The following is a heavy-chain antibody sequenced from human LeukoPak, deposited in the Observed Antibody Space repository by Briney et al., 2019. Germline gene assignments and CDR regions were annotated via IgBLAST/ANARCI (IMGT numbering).Heavy chain of an antibody. D-gene: IGHD5-12*01. CDR3: ARDASRGYSGYDLTTVDY. CDR2: ISYDGSNK. CDR1: GFTFSSYA. Sequence: GGSLRLSCAASGFTFSSYAMHWVRQAPGKGLEWVAVISYDGSNKYYADSVKGRFTISRDNSKNTLYLQMNSLRAEDTAVYYCARDASRGYSGYDLTTVDYWGQGTLVTVSS. J-gene: IGHJ4*02. V-gene: IGHV3-30-3*01.